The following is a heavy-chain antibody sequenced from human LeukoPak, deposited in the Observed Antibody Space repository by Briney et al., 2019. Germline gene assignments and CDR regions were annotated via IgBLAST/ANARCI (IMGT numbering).Heavy chain of an antibody. J-gene: IGHJ4*02. CDR2: ISAHNGNT. CDR1: GYTFTSYG. D-gene: IGHD3-22*01. V-gene: IGHV1-18*01. Sequence: ASETVSCTASGYTFTSYGISWVRQAPGQGLEWMGWISAHNGNTNYAQKLQGRVTMTTDTSTSTAYMELKSLRSDDTAVYYCARDRYYYDSSGYTNFDYWGQGTLVSVSS. CDR3: ARDRYYYDSSGYTNFDY.